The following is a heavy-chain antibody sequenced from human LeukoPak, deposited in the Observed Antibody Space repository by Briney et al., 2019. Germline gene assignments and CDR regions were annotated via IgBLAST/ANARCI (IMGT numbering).Heavy chain of an antibody. J-gene: IGHJ5*02. Sequence: ASVKVSCTASGYTFTSYYMHWVRQAPGQGLEWMGIINPSGGSTSYAQKFQGRVTMTRDTSTSTVYMELSSLRSEDTAVYYCARESPKARYCSSTSCYTGWFDPWGQGTLVTVSS. CDR2: INPSGGST. CDR3: ARESPKARYCSSTSCYTGWFDP. V-gene: IGHV1-46*01. D-gene: IGHD2-2*02. CDR1: GYTFTSYY.